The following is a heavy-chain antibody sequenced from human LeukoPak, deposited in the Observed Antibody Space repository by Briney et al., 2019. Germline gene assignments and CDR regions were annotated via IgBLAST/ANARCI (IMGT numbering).Heavy chain of an antibody. J-gene: IGHJ4*02. D-gene: IGHD3-3*01. Sequence: SVKVSCKASGSTFATSAVQWVRQARGQGLERIAWIVVGSGNTNYAQRFQERVTITRDMSTRTVYMELTGLRSDDTAVYYCAAGGTIWDFDYWGQGTLVTVSS. CDR2: IVVGSGNT. V-gene: IGHV1-58*01. CDR1: GSTFATSA. CDR3: AAGGTIWDFDY.